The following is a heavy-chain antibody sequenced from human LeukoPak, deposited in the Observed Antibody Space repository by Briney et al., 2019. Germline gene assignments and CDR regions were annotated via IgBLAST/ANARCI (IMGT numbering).Heavy chain of an antibody. CDR3: ARGGPAYYYDSSGSWHFDY. J-gene: IGHJ4*02. Sequence: GGSLRLSCAASGFTFSSYGMHWVRQAPGKGLEGVAVIWYDGSNKYYADSVKGRFTISRDNSKNTLYLQMNSLRAEDTAVYYCARGGPAYYYDSSGSWHFDYWGQGTLVTVSS. CDR1: GFTFSSYG. CDR2: IWYDGSNK. V-gene: IGHV3-33*01. D-gene: IGHD3-22*01.